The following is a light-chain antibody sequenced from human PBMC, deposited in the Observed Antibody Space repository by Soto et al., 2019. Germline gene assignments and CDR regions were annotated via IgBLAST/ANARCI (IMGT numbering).Light chain of an antibody. CDR2: YAS. CDR1: HDIGNY. V-gene: IGKV1-33*01. J-gene: IGKJ3*01. Sequence: DIQMTQSPSSLSASVGDRVTITCLASHDIGNYLNWYQQKPGQAPKLLIYYASNLETGVSSRFSGSGSGKDFTFTIRTLQPKDISNYSCRQDDNIPRCIFG. CDR3: RQDDNIPRCI.